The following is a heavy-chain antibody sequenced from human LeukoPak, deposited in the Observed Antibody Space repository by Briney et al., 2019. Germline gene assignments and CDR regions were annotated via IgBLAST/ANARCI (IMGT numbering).Heavy chain of an antibody. V-gene: IGHV3-23*01. CDR3: AKENYGDFGPYYFDY. D-gene: IGHD4-17*01. Sequence: PGGSLRLSCAASGFTFSSYAMSWVRQAPGKGLEWVSAISGSGGSTYYADSVKGRFTISTDSSKNTLYLQMNSLRAEDTAVYYCAKENYGDFGPYYFDYWGQGTLVTVSS. CDR2: ISGSGGST. CDR1: GFTFSSYA. J-gene: IGHJ4*02.